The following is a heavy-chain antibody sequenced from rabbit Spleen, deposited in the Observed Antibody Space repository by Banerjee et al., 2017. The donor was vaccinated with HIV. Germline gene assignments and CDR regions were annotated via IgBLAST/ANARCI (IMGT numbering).Heavy chain of an antibody. J-gene: IGHJ4*01. Sequence: QSLEESGGDLVKPGASLTLTCTASGFSFSSSYWICWVRQAPGKGLELIACIDAGSSGNTYYAPWVNGRFTISKTSSTTVTLQMTSLTAADTATYFCARDNAGSGGADFNLWGPGTLVTVS. CDR2: IDAGSSGNT. D-gene: IGHD4-2*01. CDR3: ARDNAGSGGADFNL. V-gene: IGHV1S40*01. CDR1: GFSFSSSYW.